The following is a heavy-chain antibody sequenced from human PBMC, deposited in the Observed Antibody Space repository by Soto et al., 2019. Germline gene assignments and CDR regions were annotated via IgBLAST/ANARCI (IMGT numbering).Heavy chain of an antibody. V-gene: IGHV3-48*01. J-gene: IGHJ5*02. Sequence: EMQLVESGRGLVQHGGSLRLSCAASGFTFSAYSMNWVRQAPGKGLEWVSYITGSSGTIYYADSVKGRFTIARDNAKNSVYLQMKRLRGEDTGVDYCARDNGMAGSFDPWGQGTLVSVSS. CDR3: ARDNGMAGSFDP. CDR2: ITGSSGTI. CDR1: GFTFSAYS. D-gene: IGHD2-8*01.